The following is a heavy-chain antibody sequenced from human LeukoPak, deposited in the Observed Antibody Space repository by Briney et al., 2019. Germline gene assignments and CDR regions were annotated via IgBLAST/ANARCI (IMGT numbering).Heavy chain of an antibody. Sequence: GSLRLSCAASGFTFSSYAMSWVRQAPGKGLEWVSAISGSGGSTYYADSVKGWFTISRDNSKNTLYLQMNSLRAEDTAVYYCAKDRTRAYDYVWGSYRPIPDYWGQGTLVTVSS. D-gene: IGHD3-16*02. CDR1: GFTFSSYA. CDR2: ISGSGGST. CDR3: AKDRTRAYDYVWGSYRPIPDY. V-gene: IGHV3-23*01. J-gene: IGHJ4*02.